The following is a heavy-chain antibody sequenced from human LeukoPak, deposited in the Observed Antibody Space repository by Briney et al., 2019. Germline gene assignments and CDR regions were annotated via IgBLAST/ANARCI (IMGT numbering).Heavy chain of an antibody. D-gene: IGHD3-22*01. CDR1: GGSISSSSYY. V-gene: IGHV4-39*01. CDR2: IYYSETT. CDR3: TSRGWIVGLVDY. Sequence: SSEALSLTCTASGGSISSSSYYWGWIRQPPGKGLEWVASIYYSETTYYNPSLKSRVSISADTSKNQFSLKLSSVTAADTAVYYCTSRGWIVGLVDYWGQGTLVTVSS. J-gene: IGHJ4*02.